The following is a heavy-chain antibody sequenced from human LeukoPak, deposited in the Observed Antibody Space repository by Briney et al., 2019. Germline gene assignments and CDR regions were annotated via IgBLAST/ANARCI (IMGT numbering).Heavy chain of an antibody. V-gene: IGHV3-48*03. J-gene: IGHJ4*02. CDR1: GFTFSSYE. Sequence: GGSLRLSCAASGFTFSSYEMNWVRQAPGKGLEWVSYISGSGNTIYYADSVKGRFTISRDNAKKSLYLQMNSLRAEDTAVYYCARDLVYYDSSGADYWGQGTLVTVSS. CDR3: ARDLVYYDSSGADY. D-gene: IGHD3-22*01. CDR2: ISGSGNTI.